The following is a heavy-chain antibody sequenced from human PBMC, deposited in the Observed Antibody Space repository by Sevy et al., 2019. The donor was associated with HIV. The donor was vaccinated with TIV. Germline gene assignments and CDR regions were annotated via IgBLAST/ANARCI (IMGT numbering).Heavy chain of an antibody. Sequence: GESLKISCAASGFTFSSYSMNWVRQAPGKGLEWVSSISSSSSYIYYADSVKGRFTISRDNAKNALYLQMNSLRAEDTAVYYCARDLGRGAFDIWGQGTMVTVSS. CDR2: ISSSSSYI. CDR1: GFTFSSYS. D-gene: IGHD1-26*01. J-gene: IGHJ3*02. CDR3: ARDLGRGAFDI. V-gene: IGHV3-21*01.